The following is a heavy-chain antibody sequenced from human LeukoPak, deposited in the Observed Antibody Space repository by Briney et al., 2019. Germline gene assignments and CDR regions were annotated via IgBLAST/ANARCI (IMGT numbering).Heavy chain of an antibody. Sequence: GGSLRLSCAASGFTFSSYAMSWVRQAPGKGLEWVSVISAGGGSTHYANSVRGRFTISRDNSKNTVYLQLNSLRAGDTAIYYCTKDRRGPAAGTWYFDSWGQGTLVTVSS. D-gene: IGHD6-13*01. CDR1: GFTFSSYA. CDR2: ISAGGGST. V-gene: IGHV3-23*01. J-gene: IGHJ4*02. CDR3: TKDRRGPAAGTWYFDS.